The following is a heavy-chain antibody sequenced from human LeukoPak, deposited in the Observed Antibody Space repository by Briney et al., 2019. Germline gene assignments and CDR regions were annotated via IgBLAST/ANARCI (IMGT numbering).Heavy chain of an antibody. CDR2: INHSGST. Sequence: PSETLSLTCAVYGGSFSGYYWSWIRQPPGKGLEWIGEINHSGSTNYNPSLKSRVTISVDTSKNQFSLKLSSVTAAHTAVYYCARGGQYYASIPPPYYYMDVWGKGTTVTVSS. D-gene: IGHD2/OR15-2a*01. CDR1: GGSFSGYY. V-gene: IGHV4-34*01. CDR3: ARGGQYYASIPPPYYYMDV. J-gene: IGHJ6*03.